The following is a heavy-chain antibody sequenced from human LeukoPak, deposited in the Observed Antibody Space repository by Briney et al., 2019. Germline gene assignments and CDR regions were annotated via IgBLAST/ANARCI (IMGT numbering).Heavy chain of an antibody. V-gene: IGHV3-30*18. D-gene: IGHD3/OR15-3a*01. CDR3: AKAHLLDWLLPFDY. CDR2: VSNDGGDK. CDR1: EFTFSSYA. J-gene: IGHJ4*02. Sequence: PGRSLRLSCAASEFTFSSYAMLWVRQAPGKGLEWVALVSNDGGDKYYADSVKGRFTISRDNSKNTLYLQMNSLRGEDTGVYYCAKAHLLDWLLPFDYWGQGTLVTVSS.